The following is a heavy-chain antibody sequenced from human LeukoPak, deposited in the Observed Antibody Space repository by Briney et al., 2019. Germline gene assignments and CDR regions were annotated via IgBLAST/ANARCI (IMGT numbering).Heavy chain of an antibody. CDR3: ARVQNTFPYYYGMDV. D-gene: IGHD2/OR15-2a*01. CDR1: GFTFSSYG. J-gene: IGHJ6*02. CDR2: IWYDGSNK. Sequence: PGGSLRLSCAASGFTFSSYGMHWVRQAPGKGLEWLAVIWYDGSNKYYADSEKGRFTISRDNSKNTLYLQMNSLRAEDTAVYYCARVQNTFPYYYGMDVWGQGTTVTVSS. V-gene: IGHV3-33*01.